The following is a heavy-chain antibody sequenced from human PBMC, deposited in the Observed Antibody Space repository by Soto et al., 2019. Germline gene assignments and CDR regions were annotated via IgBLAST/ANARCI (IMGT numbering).Heavy chain of an antibody. J-gene: IGHJ6*02. Sequence: GGSLRLSCAASGFTFSSYAMSWVRQAPGKGPEWVSAISGSGGSTYYADSVKGRFNISRDNSKNTLFLQMNSLRAEDSVVYYCAKDISGWSPYYYGMDVWGQGTTVTVSS. CDR3: AKDISGWSPYYYGMDV. V-gene: IGHV3-23*01. D-gene: IGHD6-19*01. CDR2: ISGSGGST. CDR1: GFTFSSYA.